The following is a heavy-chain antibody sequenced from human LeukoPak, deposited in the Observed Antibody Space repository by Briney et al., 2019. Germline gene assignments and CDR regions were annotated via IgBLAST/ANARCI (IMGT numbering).Heavy chain of an antibody. Sequence: ASVKVSCKASGYTFTSYDIHWVRQATGQGLEWMGGFDPEDGETIYAQKFQGRVTMTEDTSTDTAYMELSSLRSEDTAVYYCATGYSSPREGGDYWGQGTLVTVSS. D-gene: IGHD6-13*01. V-gene: IGHV1-24*01. CDR2: FDPEDGET. CDR1: GYTFTSYD. J-gene: IGHJ4*02. CDR3: ATGYSSPREGGDY.